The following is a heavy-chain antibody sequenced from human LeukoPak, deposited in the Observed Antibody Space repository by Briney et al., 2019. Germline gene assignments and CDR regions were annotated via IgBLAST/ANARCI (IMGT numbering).Heavy chain of an antibody. J-gene: IGHJ4*02. V-gene: IGHV3-30-3*01. Sequence: PGGSLRLSCAASGFTFSIYPMHWVRQAPGKGLEWVAFISYDGSHKFYADSVRGRFTISRDNSKNTLFLQMNSLRAEDTAVYSCATGLEYSSSGVYYWGQGVLVTVSS. D-gene: IGHD6-6*01. CDR3: ATGLEYSSSGVYY. CDR2: ISYDGSHK. CDR1: GFTFSIYP.